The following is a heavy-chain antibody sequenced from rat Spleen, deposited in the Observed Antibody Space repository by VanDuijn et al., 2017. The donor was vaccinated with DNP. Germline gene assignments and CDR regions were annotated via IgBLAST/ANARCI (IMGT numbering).Heavy chain of an antibody. CDR3: ARGGRSYFDY. J-gene: IGHJ2*01. D-gene: IGHD1-11*01. Sequence: EVQLVESGGGLVQPGGSLRLSCAASGFTFTDYYMAWVRQTPTKGLEWVASITSSGGDSYYPDSVKGRFTISRDNAKNTLYLQMNSLRSEDTASYYCARGGRSYFDYWGQGVMVTVSS. V-gene: IGHV5-25*01. CDR1: GFTFTDYY. CDR2: ITSSGGDS.